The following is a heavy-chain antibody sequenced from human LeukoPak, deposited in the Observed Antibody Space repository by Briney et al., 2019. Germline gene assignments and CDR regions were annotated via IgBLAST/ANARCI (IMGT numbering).Heavy chain of an antibody. CDR1: GFAFSDYY. CDR3: ARARQLVRSYYYGMDV. J-gene: IGHJ6*02. D-gene: IGHD6-6*01. V-gene: IGHV3-11*01. Sequence: GGSLRLSCAASGFAFSDYYMSWIRQAPGKGLEWVSYISSSGSTIYYADSVKGRFTISRDNAKNSLYLQMNSLRAEDTAVYYCARARQLVRSYYYGMDVWGQGTTVTVSS. CDR2: ISSSGSTI.